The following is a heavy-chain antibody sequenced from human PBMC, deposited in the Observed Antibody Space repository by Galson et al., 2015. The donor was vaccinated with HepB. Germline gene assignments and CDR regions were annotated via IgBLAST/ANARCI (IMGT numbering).Heavy chain of an antibody. CDR2: INYGGGGTL. Sequence: SETLSLTCSVSGDSVRYFYWNWIRQSPGEGLEWIGYINYGGGGTLKYNPSLSSRVSISLDTSRNQFSLRLTSVTAADAATYYCARRGGGNWALWDWGQGTLVTVSS. CDR3: ARRGGGNWALWD. J-gene: IGHJ4*02. CDR1: GDSVRYFY. D-gene: IGHD1-1*01. V-gene: IGHV4-59*02.